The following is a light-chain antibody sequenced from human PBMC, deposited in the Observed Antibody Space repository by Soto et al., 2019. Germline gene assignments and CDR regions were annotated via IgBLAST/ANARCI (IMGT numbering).Light chain of an antibody. Sequence: DLQMTQSPSSLSASVGDRVAITCRAGQVITDYLNWYQQKAGKAPELLISSASRLQSGVPSRFSGSRSGTDFTLTINSLQPEDFATYYCQQTYSAPPTFGQGTKLE. J-gene: IGKJ2*01. CDR1: QVITDY. CDR3: QQTYSAPPT. V-gene: IGKV1-39*01. CDR2: SAS.